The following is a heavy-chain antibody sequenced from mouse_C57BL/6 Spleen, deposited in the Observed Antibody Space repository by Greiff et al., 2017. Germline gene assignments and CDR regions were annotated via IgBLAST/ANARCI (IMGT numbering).Heavy chain of an antibody. D-gene: IGHD4-1*01. V-gene: IGHV5-17*01. J-gene: IGHJ2*01. CDR1: GFTFSDYG. Sequence: EVQRVESGGGLVKPGGSLKLSCAASGFTFSDYGMHWVRQAPEKGLEWVAYISRGSGTIYYADTVKGRFTISRDNAKNTLFLQMTSLRSEDTAMXCGEPYWEGVQYYFDYWGQGTTLTVSS. CDR2: ISRGSGTI. CDR3: EPYWEGVQYYFDY.